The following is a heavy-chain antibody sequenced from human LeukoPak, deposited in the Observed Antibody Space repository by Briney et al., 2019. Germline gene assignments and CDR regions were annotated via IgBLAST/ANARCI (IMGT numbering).Heavy chain of an antibody. V-gene: IGHV1-69*05. J-gene: IGHJ4*02. Sequence: SVKVSCKASGGTFSSYAISWVRQAPGQGLEWRGGIIPIFGTANYAQKFQGRVTITTDESTSTAYMELSSLRSEDTAVYYCARDDLPYYGSGRSFDYWGQETLVTVSS. CDR3: ARDDLPYYGSGRSFDY. CDR1: GGTFSSYA. D-gene: IGHD3-10*01. CDR2: IIPIFGTA.